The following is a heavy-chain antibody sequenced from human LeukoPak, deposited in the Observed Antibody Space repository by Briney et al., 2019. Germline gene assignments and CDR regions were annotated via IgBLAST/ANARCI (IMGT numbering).Heavy chain of an antibody. CDR1: GYIFTSYG. J-gene: IGHJ4*02. CDR3: ATYRQVLLPFES. V-gene: IGHV1-18*01. Sequence: ASVKVSCKASGYIFTSYGISWVRQAPGQGLEWMGWISAYNGDTIYAQNLQGRVTMATDTSTSTAYMELRSLRSDDTAVYYCATYRQVLLPFESWGQGTLVTVSS. D-gene: IGHD2-8*02. CDR2: ISAYNGDT.